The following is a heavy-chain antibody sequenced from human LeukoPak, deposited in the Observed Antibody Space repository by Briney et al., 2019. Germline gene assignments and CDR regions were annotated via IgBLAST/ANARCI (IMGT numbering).Heavy chain of an antibody. D-gene: IGHD3-9*01. CDR2: IYTSGST. J-gene: IGHJ4*02. CDR3: ARAYYDILTGYYGPFDY. Sequence: PSGTLSLTCTVSGGSISSGSYYWSWIRQPAGKGLEWIGRIYTSGSTNYNPSLKSRVTISVDTSKNQFSLKLSSVTAADTAVYYCARAYYDILTGYYGPFDYWGQGTLVTVSS. V-gene: IGHV4-61*02. CDR1: GGSISSGSYY.